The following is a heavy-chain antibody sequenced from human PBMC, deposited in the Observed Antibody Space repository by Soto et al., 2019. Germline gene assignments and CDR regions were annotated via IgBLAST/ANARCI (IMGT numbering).Heavy chain of an antibody. J-gene: IGHJ4*02. CDR1: GFTFSSYA. D-gene: IGHD3-22*01. Sequence: GGSLRLSCAASGFTFSSYAMSWVRQAPGKGLEWVSAISGSGGSTYYADSVKGRFTISRDNSKNTLYLQMNSLRAEDTAVYYCAKDRGIVVVSRPYYFDYWGQGTLVTVSS. V-gene: IGHV3-23*01. CDR2: ISGSGGST. CDR3: AKDRGIVVVSRPYYFDY.